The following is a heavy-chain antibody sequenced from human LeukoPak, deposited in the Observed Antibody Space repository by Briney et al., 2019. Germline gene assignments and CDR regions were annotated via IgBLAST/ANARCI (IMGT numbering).Heavy chain of an antibody. V-gene: IGHV3-30*18. Sequence: GKSLRLSCAASGFTFSSYGMRWVRQAPGKGLEWVADISNDGSNKYYADSVKGRFTVSRDNSKNTLYMQMNSLRVEDTAVYYCAKDQAGSSWFLDYWGQGTRVTVSS. CDR3: AKDQAGSSWFLDY. CDR1: GFTFSSYG. CDR2: ISNDGSNK. D-gene: IGHD6-13*01. J-gene: IGHJ4*02.